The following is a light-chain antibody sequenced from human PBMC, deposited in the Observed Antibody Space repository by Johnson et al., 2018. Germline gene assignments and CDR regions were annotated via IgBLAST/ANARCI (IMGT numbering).Light chain of an antibody. J-gene: IGLJ1*01. CDR3: GTWYSSLSAGNV. CDR2: ENN. CDR1: SSNIGNNY. Sequence: QSVLTQPPSVSAAPGQKVTISCSGSSSNIGNNYVSWYQQLPGTAPKLLIYENNKRPSGIPDRFSGSKSGTSATPGITGLQTGDEAYYYCGTWYSSLSAGNVFGTGTKVTVL. V-gene: IGLV1-51*02.